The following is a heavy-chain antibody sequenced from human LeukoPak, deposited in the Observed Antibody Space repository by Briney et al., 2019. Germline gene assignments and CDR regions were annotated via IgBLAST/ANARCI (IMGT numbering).Heavy chain of an antibody. V-gene: IGHV4-34*01. CDR2: INHSGNT. CDR3: ARGTAFLGPDY. D-gene: IGHD3-3*01. J-gene: IGHJ4*02. Sequence: SETLSLTCTVSGGSISSYYWSWIRQPPGKGLEWIGEINHSGNTNYNPSLKSRVTISVDTSKNQFSLKLSSVTAADTAVYYCARGTAFLGPDYWGQGTLVTVSS. CDR1: GGSISSYY.